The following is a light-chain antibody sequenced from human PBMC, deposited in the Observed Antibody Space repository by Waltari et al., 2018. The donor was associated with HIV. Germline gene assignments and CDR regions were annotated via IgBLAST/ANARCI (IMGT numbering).Light chain of an antibody. Sequence: NFMLTQPHSVSESPGKTVTISCTRTSGSLASNYVQWSQQRPGSAPTTVIYEDNQRPSGVPDRFSGSIDSSSNSASLTISGLKTEDEADYYCQSYDSSNQGVFGGGTKLTVL. V-gene: IGLV6-57*03. CDR2: EDN. CDR1: SGSLASNY. CDR3: QSYDSSNQGV. J-gene: IGLJ3*02.